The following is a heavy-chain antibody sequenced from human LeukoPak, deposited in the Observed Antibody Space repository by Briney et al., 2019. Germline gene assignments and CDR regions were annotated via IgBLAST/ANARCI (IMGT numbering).Heavy chain of an antibody. CDR3: AKVPQYSSSWLIDY. CDR2: ISYDGSNK. J-gene: IGHJ4*02. D-gene: IGHD6-13*01. CDR1: GFTFSSYA. Sequence: PGRSLRLSCAASGFTFSSYAMHWVRQAPGKGLEWVAVISYDGSNKYYADSVKGRFTISRDNSKNTLYLQMNSLRAEDTAVYYCAKVPQYSSSWLIDYWGQGTLVTVSS. V-gene: IGHV3-30-3*01.